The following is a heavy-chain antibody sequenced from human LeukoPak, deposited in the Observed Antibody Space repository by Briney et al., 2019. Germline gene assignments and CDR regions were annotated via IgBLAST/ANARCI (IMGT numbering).Heavy chain of an antibody. CDR3: ARVGPTVGATTGDH. Sequence: SVKVSCKTSGGTFLNYAISWVRQAPGLGLEWMGRIIPILGIANYAQKFQARVTLTADKSTSTAYMELSSLRSDDTAVYYCARVGPTVGATTGDHWGQGTLVTVSS. J-gene: IGHJ4*02. CDR2: IIPILGIA. CDR1: GGTFLNYA. D-gene: IGHD1-26*01. V-gene: IGHV1-69*04.